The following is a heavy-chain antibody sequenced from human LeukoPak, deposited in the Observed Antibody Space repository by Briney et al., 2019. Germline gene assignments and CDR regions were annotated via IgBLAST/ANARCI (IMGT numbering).Heavy chain of an antibody. Sequence: SETLSLTCTVSGGSISSSSYYWGWIRQPPGKGLEWIGSIYYSGSTYYNPSLKSRVTISVDTSKNQFSLKLSSVTAADTAVYYCARGVLSVREDYYMDVWGKGTTVTVSS. CDR1: GGSISSSSYY. CDR2: IYYSGST. CDR3: ARGVLSVREDYYMDV. D-gene: IGHD3-10*02. J-gene: IGHJ6*03. V-gene: IGHV4-39*07.